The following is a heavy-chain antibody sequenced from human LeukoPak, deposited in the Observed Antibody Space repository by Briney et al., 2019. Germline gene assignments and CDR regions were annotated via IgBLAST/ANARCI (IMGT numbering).Heavy chain of an antibody. CDR2: ISPNSDDT. J-gene: IGHJ4*02. V-gene: IGHV1-2*02. D-gene: IGHD6-19*01. Sequence: ASVTVSREASGSSFSVYYINWVRQAPGQGLEGMGGISPNSDDTKYAQKFRGRVPLTRDTSISTAYMDLSSLRSDDTAVYYCAREVRTYSSGWTLYLDYWGQGTLVTVSS. CDR3: AREVRTYSSGWTLYLDY. CDR1: GSSFSVYY.